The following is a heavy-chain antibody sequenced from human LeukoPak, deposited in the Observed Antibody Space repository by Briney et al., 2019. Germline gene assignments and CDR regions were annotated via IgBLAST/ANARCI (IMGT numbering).Heavy chain of an antibody. D-gene: IGHD4-17*01. J-gene: IGHJ3*02. V-gene: IGHV1-69*04. CDR2: IIPILGIA. CDR1: GGTFSSYA. CDR3: ARRHDYGDYVEAFDI. Sequence: RASVKVSCKASGGTFSSYAISWVRQAPGQGLEWMGRIIPILGIANYAQKFQGRVTITADKSTSTAYMELSSLRSEDTAVYYCARRHDYGDYVEAFDIWGQGTMVTVSS.